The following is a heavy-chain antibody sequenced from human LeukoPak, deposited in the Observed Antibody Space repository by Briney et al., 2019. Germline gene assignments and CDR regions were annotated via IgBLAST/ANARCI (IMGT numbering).Heavy chain of an antibody. CDR3: ARDGRGVDY. CDR2: IGEEKSDSWT. Sequence: GGSLRLSCAASGFTFSNYPMGWVRQAPGKGLEWLSAIGEEKSDSWTKSADTVKGRFTISRDNSENTLYLQMDSLTVEDTAVYYCARDGRGVDYWGQGALVTVSS. J-gene: IGHJ4*02. CDR1: GFTFSNYP. D-gene: IGHD3-10*01. V-gene: IGHV3-23*01.